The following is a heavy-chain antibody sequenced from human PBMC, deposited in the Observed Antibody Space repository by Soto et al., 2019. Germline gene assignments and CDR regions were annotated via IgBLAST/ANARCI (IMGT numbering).Heavy chain of an antibody. CDR3: ARTYGRNFDY. J-gene: IGHJ4*02. Sequence: SSETLSLTCTVSGGSISSYYWSWIRQPPGKGLEWIGYIYYSGSTNYNPPLKSRVTISVDTSKNQFSLKLSSVTAADTALYYCARTYGRNFDYWGQGTLVTVSS. D-gene: IGHD3-10*01. CDR2: IYYSGST. CDR1: GGSISSYY. V-gene: IGHV4-59*01.